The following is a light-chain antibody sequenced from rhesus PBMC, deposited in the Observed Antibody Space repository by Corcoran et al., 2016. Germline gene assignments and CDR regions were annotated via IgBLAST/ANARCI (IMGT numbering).Light chain of an antibody. Sequence: DIQMTQSPSSLSASVGDRVTITCRASQGINNYLSWYQQRPGSAPQPLIYYASSLEKGVPSRFSGSGSGTAYTLIISSLQPEDVATYYCQQYYDSPYSFGQGTKVEIK. V-gene: IGKV1-66*01. CDR2: YAS. J-gene: IGKJ2*01. CDR1: QGINNY. CDR3: QQYYDSPYS.